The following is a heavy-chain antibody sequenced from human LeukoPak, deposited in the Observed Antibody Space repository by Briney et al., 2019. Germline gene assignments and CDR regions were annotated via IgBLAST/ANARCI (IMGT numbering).Heavy chain of an antibody. CDR3: ARPQYSSSWYPFDY. J-gene: IGHJ4*02. CDR2: IYYSGST. D-gene: IGHD6-13*01. V-gene: IGHV4-59*08. Sequence: DPSETLSLTCTVSGGSISSYYWSWIRQPPGKGLEWIGYIYYSGSTNYNPSLKSRVTISVDTSKNQFSLKLSSVTAADTAVYYCARPQYSSSWYPFDYWGQGTLVTVSS. CDR1: GGSISSYY.